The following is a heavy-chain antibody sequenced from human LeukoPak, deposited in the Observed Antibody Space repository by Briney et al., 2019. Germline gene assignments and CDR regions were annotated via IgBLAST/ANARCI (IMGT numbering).Heavy chain of an antibody. CDR3: ARLRNYAFDI. V-gene: IGHV3-23*01. CDR2: ISGSGGST. D-gene: IGHD1-7*01. J-gene: IGHJ3*02. CDR1: GFTFSSYG. Sequence: GGSLRLSCAASGFTFSSYGMSWVRQAPGKGLEWVSAISGSGGSTYYADSVKGRFTISRDNSKNTLYLQMNSLRAEDTAVYYCARLRNYAFDIWGQGTMVTVSS.